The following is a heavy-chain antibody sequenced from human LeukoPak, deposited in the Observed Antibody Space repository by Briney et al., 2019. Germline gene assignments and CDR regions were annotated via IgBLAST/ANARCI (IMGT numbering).Heavy chain of an antibody. CDR1: GFTFSSYA. V-gene: IGHV3-30-3*01. J-gene: IGHJ3*02. CDR2: ISYDGSNK. CDR3: ARTRRAVTTSDAFDI. Sequence: GGSLRLSCAASGFTFSSYAMHWVRQAPGKGLEWVAVISYDGSNKYYAGSVKSRFTISRDNSKNTLYLQMNSLRAEDTAVYYCARTRRAVTTSDAFDIWGQGTMVTVSS. D-gene: IGHD4-17*01.